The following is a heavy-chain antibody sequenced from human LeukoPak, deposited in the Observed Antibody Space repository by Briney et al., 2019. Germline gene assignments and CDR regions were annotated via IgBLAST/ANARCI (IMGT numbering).Heavy chain of an antibody. CDR1: GGSISNYY. Sequence: SETLSLTCTVSGGSISNYYWSWIRQPPGKGLEWIGCIYYSGTTNYNPSLKSRLTISVDTSKNQFSLKLSSVTAADTAVYYYARGEGWFDPWGQGTLVTVSS. V-gene: IGHV4-59*01. CDR2: IYYSGTT. J-gene: IGHJ5*02. CDR3: ARGEGWFDP.